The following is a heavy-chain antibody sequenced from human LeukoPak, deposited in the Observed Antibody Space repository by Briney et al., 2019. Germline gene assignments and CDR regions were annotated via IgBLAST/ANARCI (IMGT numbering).Heavy chain of an antibody. CDR1: GGSINSSSHY. CDR3: ARSVTMVQGVRFDY. V-gene: IGHV4-39*07. D-gene: IGHD3-10*01. Sequence: SETLSLTCTVSGGSINSSSHYWGWIRQPPGKGLEWIGSIYYSGSTYQNPSLKSRVTIAVDTSKNQFSLKLSSVTAADTAVYYCARSVTMVQGVRFDYWGQGTLVTVSS. J-gene: IGHJ4*02. CDR2: IYYSGST.